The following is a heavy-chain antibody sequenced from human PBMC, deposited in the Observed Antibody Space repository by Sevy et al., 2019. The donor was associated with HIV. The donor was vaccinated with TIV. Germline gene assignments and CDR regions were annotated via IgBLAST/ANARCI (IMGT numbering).Heavy chain of an antibody. CDR3: GRVGRGCSAQIWFDP. J-gene: IGHJ5*02. V-gene: IGHV3-11*01. CDR2: ISSSGSTI. Sequence: GGSLRLSCAASGFTFSDYYMSWIRQAPGKGLEWVSYISSSGSTIYYADSVKGRFTISRDNAKNSLYLQMNSLRAEDTAVYYCGRVGRGCSAQIWFDPWGQGTLVTVSS. D-gene: IGHD2-15*01. CDR1: GFTFSDYY.